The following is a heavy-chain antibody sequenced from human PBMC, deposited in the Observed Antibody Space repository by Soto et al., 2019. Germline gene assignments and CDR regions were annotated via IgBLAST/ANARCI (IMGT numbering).Heavy chain of an antibody. Sequence: PGGSLRLSCAVSEFNVMSYWMSWVRQAPGKGLEWVASIKEDGSEIYYLQSVRGRFTISRDSVGNALHLAMNYLSAEDTGVYFCARDIGFDYVNWGQGTLVTVSS. CDR2: IKEDGSEI. CDR1: EFNVMSYW. J-gene: IGHJ4*02. D-gene: IGHD3-16*01. V-gene: IGHV3-7*01. CDR3: ARDIGFDYVN.